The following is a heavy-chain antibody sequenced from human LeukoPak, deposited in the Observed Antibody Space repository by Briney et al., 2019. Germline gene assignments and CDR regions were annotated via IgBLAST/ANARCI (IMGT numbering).Heavy chain of an antibody. J-gene: IGHJ4*02. CDR3: ASSCQHRELVITTGPLCY. CDR1: GYTFTSYG. CDR2: ISAYNGNT. Sequence: ASVKVSCKASGYTFTSYGISWVRQAPGQGLEWMGWISAYNGNTNYAQKLQGRVTMTTDTSTSTAYMELRSLRSDDTAVYYCASSCQHRELVITTGPLCYWGQGTLVTVSS. V-gene: IGHV1-18*01. D-gene: IGHD3-22*01.